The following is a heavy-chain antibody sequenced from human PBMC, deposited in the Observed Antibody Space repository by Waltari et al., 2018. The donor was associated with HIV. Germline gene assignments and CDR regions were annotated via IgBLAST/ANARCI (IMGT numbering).Heavy chain of an antibody. V-gene: IGHV1-69*06. CDR2: IIRSFGTA. D-gene: IGHD4-17*01. CDR3: ARASASTVTTRLVYYYYGMDV. J-gene: IGHJ6*02. CDR1: GGTFSSYA. Sequence: QVQLVQSGAEVKKPGSSVKVSCKASGGTFSSYAISWVRQAPGQGLEWMGGIIRSFGTANDGQKFQGRVTITADKSTSTAYMELSSLRSEDTAVYYCARASASTVTTRLVYYYYGMDVWGQGTTVTVSS.